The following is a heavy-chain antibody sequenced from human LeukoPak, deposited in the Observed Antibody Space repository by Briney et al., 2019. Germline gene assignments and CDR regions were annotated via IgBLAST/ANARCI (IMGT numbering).Heavy chain of an antibody. CDR3: ARGTNFGVANIPGGYDY. V-gene: IGHV4-31*03. J-gene: IGHJ4*02. Sequence: SQTLSLTCIVSGGSPSSGGSYWSWIRQHPGNCLEWIGYIYYRGSTYYNPFFKSRVTISVDTSNNQFSLKLSSVTAADTAVYYCARGTNFGVANIPGGYDYWGQGTLVTVSS. CDR1: GGSPSSGGSY. D-gene: IGHD3-3*01. CDR2: IYYRGST.